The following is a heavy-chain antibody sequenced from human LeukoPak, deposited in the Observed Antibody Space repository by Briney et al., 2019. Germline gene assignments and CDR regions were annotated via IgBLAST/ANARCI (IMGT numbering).Heavy chain of an antibody. CDR1: GDSVSSNSAA. CDR2: TYYRSKWYN. D-gene: IGHD2-2*01. V-gene: IGHV6-1*01. CDR3: ARGLDGTRGIVVVPAATNWFDP. Sequence: SQTLSLTCAISGDSVSSNSAAWNWIRQSPSRGLEWLGRTYYRSKWYNDYAVSVKSRITINPDTSKNQFSLKLSSVTAADTAVYYCARGLDGTRGIVVVPAATNWFDPWGQGTLVTVSS. J-gene: IGHJ5*02.